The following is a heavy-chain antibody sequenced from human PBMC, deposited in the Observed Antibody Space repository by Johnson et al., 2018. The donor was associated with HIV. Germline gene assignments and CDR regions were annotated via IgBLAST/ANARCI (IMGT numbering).Heavy chain of an antibody. CDR2: ISYDGSNK. V-gene: IGHV3-30*04. CDR3: ARDRAWGDNVVVAAYGAFDI. J-gene: IGHJ3*02. D-gene: IGHD2-15*01. CDR1: GFTFSSYA. Sequence: QVQVVESGGGLIQPGGSLRLSCSASGFTFSSYAMHWVRQAPGKGLEWVAVISYDGSNKYYADSVKGRFTISRDNSKNTLYLQMNSLRAEDTAVYYCARDRAWGDNVVVAAYGAFDIWGQGTMVTVSS.